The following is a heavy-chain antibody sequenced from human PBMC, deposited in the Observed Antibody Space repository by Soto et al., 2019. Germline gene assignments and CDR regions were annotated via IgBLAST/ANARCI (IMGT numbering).Heavy chain of an antibody. CDR3: VRDGTKNLRDWFDA. CDR1: GASLSGYY. D-gene: IGHD1-1*01. CDR2: LYATGCS. Sequence: SETLSLTCNASGASLSGYYCSWIRLPPGKGLEWIGRLYATGCSDNNPSFKSRITISVDMSKKQFSLTLRSVTAADTAMYYCVRDGTKNLRDWFDAWGQGMLVT. J-gene: IGHJ5*02. V-gene: IGHV4-4*07.